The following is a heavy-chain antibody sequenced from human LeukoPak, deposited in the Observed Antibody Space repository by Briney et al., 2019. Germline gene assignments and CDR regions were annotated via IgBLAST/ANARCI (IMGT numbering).Heavy chain of an antibody. V-gene: IGHV1-18*01. CDR3: ARVVVTAFVSWFDP. J-gene: IGHJ5*02. CDR1: GYTFTSYG. Sequence: GASVKVSCKASGYTFTSYGISWVRQAPGQGLEWMGWISAYNGNTNYAQKLQGRVTMTTDTSKSTAYMELRSLRSDDTAVYYCARVVVTAFVSWFDPWGQGTLVTVSS. CDR2: ISAYNGNT. D-gene: IGHD2-21*02.